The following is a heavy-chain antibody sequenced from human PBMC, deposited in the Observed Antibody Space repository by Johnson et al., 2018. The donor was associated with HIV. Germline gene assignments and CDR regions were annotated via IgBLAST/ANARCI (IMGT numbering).Heavy chain of an antibody. CDR2: ISASGGST. D-gene: IGHD2-8*01. Sequence: VQLVESGGGVVRPGGSLTLSCVASGFTFTEYGMSWVRQAPGQGLEWVSLISASGGSTHYSESVKGRFTISRDNVKSTLYLQMNSLGVEDTAIYYCVKDIYCIDGVCRTDAFDIWGQGTMVTASA. CDR3: VKDIYCIDGVCRTDAFDI. J-gene: IGHJ3*02. CDR1: GFTFTEYG. V-gene: IGHV3-23*04.